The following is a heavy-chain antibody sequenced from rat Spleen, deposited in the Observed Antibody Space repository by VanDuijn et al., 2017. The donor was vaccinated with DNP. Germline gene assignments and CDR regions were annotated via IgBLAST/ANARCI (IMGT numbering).Heavy chain of an antibody. V-gene: IGHV5-7*01. J-gene: IGHJ2*01. CDR2: ISPSGGST. Sequence: EVQLVESGGGLVQPGRSLKLSCVVSGITFSDHNMAWVRQAPKKGLEWVAIISPSGGSTYYRDSVKGRFTISRDNAKSTLYLQMDSLRSEDTATYYCATVLGDYWGQGVMVTVSS. CDR1: GITFSDHN. CDR3: ATVLGDY.